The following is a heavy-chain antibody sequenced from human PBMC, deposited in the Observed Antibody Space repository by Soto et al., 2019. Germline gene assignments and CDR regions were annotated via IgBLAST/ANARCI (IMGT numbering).Heavy chain of an antibody. J-gene: IGHJ6*02. D-gene: IGHD2-8*01. CDR3: ARDLCTNGVCYSYYYGMDV. Sequence: LRLSCAASGFTFSSYGMHWVRQAPGKGLEWVAVIWYDGSNKYYADSVKGRFTISRDNSKNTLYLQMKSLRAEDTAVYYCARDLCTNGVCYSYYYGMDVWGQGTTVTVSS. CDR1: GFTFSSYG. CDR2: IWYDGSNK. V-gene: IGHV3-33*01.